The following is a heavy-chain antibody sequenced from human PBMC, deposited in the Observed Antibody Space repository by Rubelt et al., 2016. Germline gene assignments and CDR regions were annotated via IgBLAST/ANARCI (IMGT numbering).Heavy chain of an antibody. CDR2: INPSGGST. CDR3: ARENRGDIVVVPAALDY. D-gene: IGHD2-2*01. V-gene: IGHV1-46*01. CDR1: GYTFTSYY. Sequence: GASVKVSCKASGYTFTSYYMHWVRQAPGQGLEWMGIINPSGGSTSYAQKFQGRVTMTRDTSTSTVYMELSSLRSEDTAVYYCARENRGDIVVVPAALDYWGQGTLVTVSS. J-gene: IGHJ4*02.